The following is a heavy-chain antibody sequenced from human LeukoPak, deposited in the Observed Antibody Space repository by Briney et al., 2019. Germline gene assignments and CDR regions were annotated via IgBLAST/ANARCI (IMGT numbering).Heavy chain of an antibody. Sequence: SETLSLTCTVSGGSISSSSYYWGWIRQPPGKGLEWIGSIYYSGSTYYNPSLKSRVTISVDTSKNPFSLKLSSVTATDTAVYYCARPGLLWFGELSPDVWGKGTTVTVSS. CDR2: IYYSGST. J-gene: IGHJ6*04. V-gene: IGHV4-39*01. CDR1: GGSISSSSYY. CDR3: ARPGLLWFGELSPDV. D-gene: IGHD3-10*01.